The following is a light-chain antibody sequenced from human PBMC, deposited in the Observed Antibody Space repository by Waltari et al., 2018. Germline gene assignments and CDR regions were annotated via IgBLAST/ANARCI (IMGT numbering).Light chain of an antibody. CDR1: ALPTQY. CDR2: KAR. CDR3: QSADSSGTWV. V-gene: IGLV3-25*03. J-gene: IGLJ3*02. Sequence: SYELTQPPSVSVSPGQTARITCSGDALPTQYAYWYQQKPGQAPVLVIYKARERTPGIPERFSGSSAGTTVTLTISGVQAEDEADYYCQSADSSGTWVFGGGTKLTVL.